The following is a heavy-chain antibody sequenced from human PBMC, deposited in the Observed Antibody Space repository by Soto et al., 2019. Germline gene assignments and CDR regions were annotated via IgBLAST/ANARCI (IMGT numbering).Heavy chain of an antibody. J-gene: IGHJ4*02. CDR3: ARLYGKQQLGPLYFDY. Sequence: QLQLQESGPGLVKPSETLSLTCTVSGGSISSSSYYWGWIRQPPGKGLEWIGSIYYSGSTYYNPSLKSRVTISVDTSKNQFSLKLSSVTAADTAVYYCARLYGKQQLGPLYFDYWGQGTLVTVSS. V-gene: IGHV4-39*01. CDR2: IYYSGST. CDR1: GGSISSSSYY. D-gene: IGHD6-13*01.